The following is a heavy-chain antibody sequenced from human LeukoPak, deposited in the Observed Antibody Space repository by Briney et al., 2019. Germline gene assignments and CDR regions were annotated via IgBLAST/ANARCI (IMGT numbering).Heavy chain of an antibody. CDR3: ARRSIRAAFDY. CDR2: INHSGST. J-gene: IGHJ4*02. D-gene: IGHD2-15*01. V-gene: IGHV4-34*01. Sequence: SETLSLTCAVYGGSFSGYYWSWIRQPPGKGLEWIGEINHSGSTNYNPSLKSRVTISVDTSKNQFSLKLSSVTAADTAVYYCARRSIRAAFDYWGQGTLVTASS. CDR1: GGSFSGYY.